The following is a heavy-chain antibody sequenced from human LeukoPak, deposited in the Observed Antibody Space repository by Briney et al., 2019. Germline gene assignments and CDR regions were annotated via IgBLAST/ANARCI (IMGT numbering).Heavy chain of an antibody. J-gene: IGHJ6*02. D-gene: IGHD1-14*01. V-gene: IGHV3-74*01. CDR2: INSDGSST. CDR3: ARVSVLYGMDV. Sequence: GGSLRLSCAASGFTFSSYWMHWVRQAAGKGLVWVSRINSDGSSTSYADSVKGRFTISRDNAKNTLYLQMNGLRAEDTAVYYCARVSVLYGMDVWGQGTTVTVSS. CDR1: GFTFSSYW.